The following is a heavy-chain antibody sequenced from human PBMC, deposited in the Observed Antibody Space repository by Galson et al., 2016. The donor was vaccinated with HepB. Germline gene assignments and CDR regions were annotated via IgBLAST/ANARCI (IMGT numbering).Heavy chain of an antibody. V-gene: IGHV1-18*04. CDR1: GYTFTDYG. Sequence: SVKVSCKASGYTFTDYGISWVRQAPGQGLEWMGWISPYNGNTKYAQKLQARFTMTTDTSTSTAYLELRSLRSDDTAVYYCARAQRYSYFNSWGQGTLVTVSS. CDR2: ISPYNGNT. J-gene: IGHJ5*01. D-gene: IGHD5-18*01. CDR3: ARAQRYSYFNS.